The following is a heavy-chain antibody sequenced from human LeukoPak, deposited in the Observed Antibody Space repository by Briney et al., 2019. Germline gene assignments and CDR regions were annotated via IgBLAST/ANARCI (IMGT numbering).Heavy chain of an antibody. CDR1: GGSINGYY. CDR2: ISATGIT. J-gene: IGHJ4*02. Sequence: SETLSLTRTVSGGSINGYYWSWIRQPAGKGPEWIGRISATGITHYNPSLESRVTMSVDMSRNQFSLKLSSVAAADTAVFYCARHLGPWGPGTLVTVSS. D-gene: IGHD1-26*01. CDR3: ARHLGP. V-gene: IGHV4-4*07.